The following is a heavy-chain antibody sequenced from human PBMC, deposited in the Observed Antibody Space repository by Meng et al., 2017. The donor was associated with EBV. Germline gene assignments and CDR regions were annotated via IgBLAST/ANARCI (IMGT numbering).Heavy chain of an antibody. D-gene: IGHD5-12*01. CDR2: IYSGGST. V-gene: IGHV3-53*01. CDR1: GFTVSSNY. J-gene: IGHJ4*02. Sequence: VQLVESGGGLFQPGGSRGLSGAASGFTVSSNYRSWVRQAPGKGLEWYSVIYSGGSTYYADSVKGRFTISRDNSKNTLYLQMNSLRAEDTAVYYCAKHRLGPLDYWGQGTLVTVSS. CDR3: AKHRLGPLDY.